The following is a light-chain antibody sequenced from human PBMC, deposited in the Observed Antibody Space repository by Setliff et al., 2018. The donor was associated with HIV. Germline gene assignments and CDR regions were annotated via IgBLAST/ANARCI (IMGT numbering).Light chain of an antibody. J-gene: IGLJ1*01. CDR3: CSYASTRSYV. CDR2: EIN. V-gene: IGLV2-23*02. CDR1: NSDLGTYES. Sequence: QSALTQPASVSGSPGQAITISCTGNNSDLGTYESVSWYQHHPGKAPKLIIYEINRRPSGVSNRFSASKSGDTATLTISGLQAEDEADYYCCSYASTRSYVFGTGTKVTVL.